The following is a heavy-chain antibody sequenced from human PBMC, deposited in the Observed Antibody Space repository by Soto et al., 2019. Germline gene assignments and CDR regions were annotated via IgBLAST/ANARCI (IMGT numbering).Heavy chain of an antibody. D-gene: IGHD6-13*01. Sequence: ASVKVSCKASGYTFTSYGISWVRQAPGQGLEWMGWISAYNGNTNYAQELQGRVTMTTDTSTSTAYMELRSLRSDDTAVYYCARDLDIAAAGNWFDPWGQGTLVTVSS. V-gene: IGHV1-18*01. CDR1: GYTFTSYG. CDR3: ARDLDIAAAGNWFDP. CDR2: ISAYNGNT. J-gene: IGHJ5*02.